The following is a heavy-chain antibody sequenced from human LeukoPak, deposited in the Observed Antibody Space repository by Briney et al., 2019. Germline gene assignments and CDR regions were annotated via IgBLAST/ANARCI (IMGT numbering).Heavy chain of an antibody. CDR3: ARNVRGNSSWYEVGFDY. J-gene: IGHJ4*02. D-gene: IGHD6-13*01. Sequence: KPGRSLRLSCAASGFTFSDYYMSWIRQAPGKGLEWVSHISGSSSYTKYADSVKGRFTISRDNAKNSLYLQMNSLRVEDTAVYYCARNVRGNSSWYEVGFDYWGQGSLVTVSS. V-gene: IGHV3-11*03. CDR1: GFTFSDYY. CDR2: ISGSSSYT.